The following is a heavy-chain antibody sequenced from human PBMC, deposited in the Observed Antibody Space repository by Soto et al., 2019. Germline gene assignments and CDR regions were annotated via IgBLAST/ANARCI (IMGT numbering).Heavy chain of an antibody. D-gene: IGHD2-2*01. CDR3: ASHGSSASSYLPASDY. V-gene: IGHV4-39*01. J-gene: IGHJ4*02. CDR2: IYYSGNP. Sequence: PGKGLECIGRIYYSGNPFYNPSLKTRVTISVVTSLNQFSLKLNSVTAAVTAVYYCASHGSSASSYLPASDYRRQGTPVLGSS.